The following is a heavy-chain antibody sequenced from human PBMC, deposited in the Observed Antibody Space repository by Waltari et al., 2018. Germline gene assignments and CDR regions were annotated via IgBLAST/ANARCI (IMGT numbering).Heavy chain of an antibody. CDR3: ARDQWLQFSYYYYGMDV. CDR2: IWYDGSNK. J-gene: IGHJ6*02. D-gene: IGHD5-12*01. V-gene: IGHV3-33*01. CDR1: GFTFSSYG. Sequence: QVQLVESGGGVVQPGRSLRLSCAASGFTFSSYGMHWVRQAPGKGLEWVAVIWYDGSNKYYADSVKGRFTISRDNSKNTLYLQMNSLRAEDTAVYYCARDQWLQFSYYYYGMDVWGQGTTVTVSS.